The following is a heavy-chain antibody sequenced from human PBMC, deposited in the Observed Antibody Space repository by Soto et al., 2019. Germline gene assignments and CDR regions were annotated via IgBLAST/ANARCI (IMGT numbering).Heavy chain of an antibody. J-gene: IGHJ5*02. V-gene: IGHV3-23*01. CDR3: AKDPSLAKRFGNHX. CDR2: ISDSGGRT. D-gene: IGHD3-10*01. Sequence: GSLILSCAASGFTFSSYAMSWVRQAPGKGLEWVSSISDSGGRTYYADSVKGRLTISRDNSKKTLYLQMNSLRAEDTAVYYCAKDPSLAKRFGNHXSGQGTLVTVSX. CDR1: GFTFSSYA.